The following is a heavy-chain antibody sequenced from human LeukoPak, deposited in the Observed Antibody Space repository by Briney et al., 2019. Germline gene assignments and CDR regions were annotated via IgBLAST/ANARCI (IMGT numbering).Heavy chain of an antibody. D-gene: IGHD4-17*01. Sequence: ASVTVSCKASGGTFSSYAISWVRQAPGQGLEWMGGIIPIFGTANYTQKFQGRVTITADKSTSTAYMELSSLRSEDTAVYYCARGPTTVTRAFDYWGQGTLVTVSS. CDR1: GGTFSSYA. CDR2: IIPIFGTA. V-gene: IGHV1-69*06. J-gene: IGHJ4*02. CDR3: ARGPTTVTRAFDY.